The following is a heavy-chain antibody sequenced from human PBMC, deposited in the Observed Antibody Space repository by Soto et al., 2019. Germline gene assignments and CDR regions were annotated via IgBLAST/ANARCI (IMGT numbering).Heavy chain of an antibody. J-gene: IGHJ4*02. D-gene: IGHD3-22*01. CDR3: PRDTYDSSVYLDY. Sequence: ASVKVSCKASGYTFTSYYMHWVRQAPGQGLEWMGIINPSGGSTSYAQKFKGRVTMTRDTSTSTIYIELSSLSSEDPAVYYWPRDTYDSSVYLDYWGKGTLVTVPS. CDR1: GYTFTSYY. V-gene: IGHV1-46*01. CDR2: INPSGGST.